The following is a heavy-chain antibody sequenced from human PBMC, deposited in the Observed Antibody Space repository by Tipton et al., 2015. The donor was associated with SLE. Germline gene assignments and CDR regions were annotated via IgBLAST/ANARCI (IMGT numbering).Heavy chain of an antibody. CDR2: INHSGST. CDR1: GGYFSGYY. CDR3: ARDGAARGDFDY. D-gene: IGHD6-6*01. J-gene: IGHJ4*02. Sequence: TLSLTCAVYGGYFSGYYWSWIRQPPGKGLEWIGEINHSGSTNYNPSLKSRVTISVDTSKNQFSLKVSSVTAADTAVYYCARDGAARGDFDYWGQGTLVTVSS. V-gene: IGHV4-34*01.